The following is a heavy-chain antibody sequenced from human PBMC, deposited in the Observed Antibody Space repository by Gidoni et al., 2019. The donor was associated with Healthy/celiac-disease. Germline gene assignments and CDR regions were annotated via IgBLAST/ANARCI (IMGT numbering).Heavy chain of an antibody. CDR3: ARGGYYDSGGYYPSEYYFDY. Sequence: QVQLQESGPGLVKPSQTLSLTCTVSGGPISSGGYYWSWISQHPGKGLEWIGYIYYSGSTYYNPSLKSRITISVDTSKNQFSLKLSSGTAADTAVYYCARGGYYDSGGYYPSEYYFDYWGQGTLVTVSS. CDR1: GGPISSGGYY. V-gene: IGHV4-31*03. J-gene: IGHJ4*02. D-gene: IGHD3-22*01. CDR2: IYYSGST.